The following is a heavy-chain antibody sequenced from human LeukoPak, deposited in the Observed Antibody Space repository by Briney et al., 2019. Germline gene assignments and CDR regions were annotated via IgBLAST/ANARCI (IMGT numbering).Heavy chain of an antibody. V-gene: IGHV4-34*01. Sequence: SETLSLTCAVYGGSFSGYYWIWIRQPPGKGLEGIGEINHSGRTNHNPSLKSRVTISVATSKNQFPMQLTSVTAADTAVYYCASDPLYYGSGDSYSYYGMDVWGQETTVTVSS. CDR2: INHSGRT. D-gene: IGHD3-10*01. J-gene: IGHJ6*02. CDR3: ASDPLYYGSGDSYSYYGMDV. CDR1: GGSFSGYY.